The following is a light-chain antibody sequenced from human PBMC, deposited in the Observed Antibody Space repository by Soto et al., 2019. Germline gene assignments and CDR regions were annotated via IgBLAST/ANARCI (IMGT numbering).Light chain of an antibody. CDR2: GAS. CDR1: QSVGSN. V-gene: IGKV3-15*01. Sequence: EIVMTQSPATLSVSPGERATLSCRASQSVGSNVAWYQQKPDQAPRLRIYGASSRATGIPARVSGSGSGTDFTLTISSLQSDDFGVYYCQQYNERPPWTFGQGTKVEIK. CDR3: QQYNERPPWT. J-gene: IGKJ1*01.